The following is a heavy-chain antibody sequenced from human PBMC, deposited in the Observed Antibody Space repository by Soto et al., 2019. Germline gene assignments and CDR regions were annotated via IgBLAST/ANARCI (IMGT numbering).Heavy chain of an antibody. D-gene: IGHD3-16*02. Sequence: PGGSLRLSCAASGFTFSSYGMHWVRQAPGKGLEWVAVISYDGSNKYYADSVKGRFTISRDNSKNTLYLQMNSLRAEDTAVYYCAKGTWGSYRSYDAIDSSGQATIVTVSS. CDR3: AKGTWGSYRSYDAIDS. V-gene: IGHV3-30*18. J-gene: IGHJ3*02. CDR2: ISYDGSNK. CDR1: GFTFSSYG.